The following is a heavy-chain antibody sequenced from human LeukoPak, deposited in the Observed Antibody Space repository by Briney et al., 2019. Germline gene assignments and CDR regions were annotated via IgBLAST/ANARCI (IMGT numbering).Heavy chain of an antibody. Sequence: GGSLRLSCAASGFTFSNYAMMWVRQAPGKGLEWVAKIKQDGSEEYYVDSVRGRFTISRDNTKNSFYLQMNSLRAEDTAVYHCAREGPNLWFGELLAGYGMDVWGQGTTVTVSS. CDR1: GFTFSNYA. CDR2: IKQDGSEE. D-gene: IGHD3-10*01. J-gene: IGHJ6*02. CDR3: AREGPNLWFGELLAGYGMDV. V-gene: IGHV3-7*01.